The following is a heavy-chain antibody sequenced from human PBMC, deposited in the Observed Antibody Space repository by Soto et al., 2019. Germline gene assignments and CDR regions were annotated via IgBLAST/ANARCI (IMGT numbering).Heavy chain of an antibody. CDR3: ARGSSSRFDN. V-gene: IGHV3-74*01. CDR1: RFTFSISW. D-gene: IGHD6-13*01. Sequence: GGSLRLSCEASRFTFSISWMHWFRQEPGKGLVWVSRINSDGSSTSQADSVKGRFTISRDNAKNTSYVQINSLRAEDTAVYYCARGSSSRFDNWGQGTLVTVSS. J-gene: IGHJ4*02. CDR2: INSDGSST.